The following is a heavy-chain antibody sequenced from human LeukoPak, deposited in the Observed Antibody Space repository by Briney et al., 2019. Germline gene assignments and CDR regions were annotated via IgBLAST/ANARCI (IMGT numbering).Heavy chain of an antibody. CDR3: VRLGWYRIDY. V-gene: IGHV5-10-1*01. Sequence: GESLRISCKGSGYSFNNYRISWVRQMPGKGLEWMGTIDPTDSYTKYSPSFQGHVTISLDKSISTAYLQWSGLRASDTAMYYCVRLGWYRIDYWGQGALVTVSS. J-gene: IGHJ4*02. CDR1: GYSFNNYR. D-gene: IGHD3-16*02. CDR2: IDPTDSYT.